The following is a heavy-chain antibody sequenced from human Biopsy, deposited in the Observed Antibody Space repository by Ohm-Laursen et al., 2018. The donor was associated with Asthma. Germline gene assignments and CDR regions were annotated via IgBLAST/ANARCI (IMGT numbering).Heavy chain of an antibody. CDR1: AFTFSTYA. CDR2: ISGSGGST. V-gene: IGHV3-23*01. Sequence: SLRLSCAASAFTFSTYAMSWVRQAPGKGLEWVSAISGSGGSTYYADSVKGRFTISRDNSKNTLYLQMNSLRAEDTAVYYCAKDRDYDILTGPPGFDYWGQGTLVTVSS. J-gene: IGHJ4*02. CDR3: AKDRDYDILTGPPGFDY. D-gene: IGHD3-9*01.